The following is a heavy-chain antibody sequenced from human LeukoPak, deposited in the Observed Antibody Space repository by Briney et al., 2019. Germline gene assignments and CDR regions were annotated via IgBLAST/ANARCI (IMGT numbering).Heavy chain of an antibody. Sequence: SETLSLTCTVSGGSISSYYWSWIRQPPGKGLEWIGYTYYSGSTNYNPSLKSRVTISVDTSKNQFSLKLSSVTAADTAVYYCARLGAVKFDPWGQGTLVTVSS. CDR1: GGSISSYY. V-gene: IGHV4-59*01. CDR2: TYYSGST. CDR3: ARLGAVKFDP. J-gene: IGHJ5*02. D-gene: IGHD6-13*01.